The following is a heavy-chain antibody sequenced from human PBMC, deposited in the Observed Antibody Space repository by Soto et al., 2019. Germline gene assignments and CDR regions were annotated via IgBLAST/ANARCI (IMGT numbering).Heavy chain of an antibody. Sequence: GGSLRLSCAASGFTFSSSEMNWVRQAPGRGLEWVSYIGYSGSTKYYAASVKGRFTISRDNDKNSLYLQMNSLRAEDTAVYYCARDDYYDSSGYYSSLYFQHWGQGTLVTVSS. D-gene: IGHD3-22*01. J-gene: IGHJ1*01. CDR3: ARDDYYDSSGYYSSLYFQH. V-gene: IGHV3-48*03. CDR1: GFTFSSSE. CDR2: IGYSGSTK.